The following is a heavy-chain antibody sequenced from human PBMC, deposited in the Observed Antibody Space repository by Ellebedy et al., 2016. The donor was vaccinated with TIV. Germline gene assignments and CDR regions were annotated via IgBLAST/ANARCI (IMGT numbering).Heavy chain of an antibody. CDR2: INAGNGNT. D-gene: IGHD3-3*01. J-gene: IGHJ4*02. V-gene: IGHV1-3*01. CDR1: GYTFTGYY. CDR3: ARAERLRFLEWLLPLDY. Sequence: AASVKVSCKASGYTFTGYYLHWVRQAPGQGLEWMGWINAGNGNTKYSQKFQGRVTITRDTSASTAYMELSSLRSEDTAVYYCARAERLRFLEWLLPLDYWGQGTLVTVSS.